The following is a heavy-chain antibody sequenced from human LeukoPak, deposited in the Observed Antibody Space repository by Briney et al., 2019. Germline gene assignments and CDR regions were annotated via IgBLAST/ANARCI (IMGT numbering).Heavy chain of an antibody. CDR2: IYYSGST. CDR1: GGSISSYY. D-gene: IGHD3-16*02. Sequence: SETLSLTCTVSGGSISSYYWSWIRQPPGKGLEWIGYIYYSGSTNYNPSLKSRVTMSVDTSKNQFSLKLSSVTAADTAVYYCARWTDALPFDLWGRGTLVTVSS. J-gene: IGHJ2*01. CDR3: ARWTDALPFDL. V-gene: IGHV4-59*01.